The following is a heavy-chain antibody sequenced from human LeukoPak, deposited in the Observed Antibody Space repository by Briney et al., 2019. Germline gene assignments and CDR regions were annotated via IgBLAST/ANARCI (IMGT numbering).Heavy chain of an antibody. D-gene: IGHD3-9*01. CDR1: GGSISSYY. J-gene: IGHJ4*02. Sequence: PSETLSLTCTVSGGSISSYYWSWIRQPPGKGLEWIGYIYYSGSTNYNPSLKSRVTISVDTSKNQFSLKLSSVTAADTAVYYCAREGYFDGGFDYWGQGTLVTVSS. CDR3: AREGYFDGGFDY. V-gene: IGHV4-59*01. CDR2: IYYSGST.